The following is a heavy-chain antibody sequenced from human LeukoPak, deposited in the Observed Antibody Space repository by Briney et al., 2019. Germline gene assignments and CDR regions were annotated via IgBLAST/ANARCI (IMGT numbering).Heavy chain of an antibody. CDR2: IYPGDSDT. V-gene: IGHV5-51*01. Sequence: GESLKISCKGSGYSFTSYWIGWVRQLPGKGLEWMGIIYPGDSDTRYSPSFQGQVTISADKSISTAYLQWSSLKASDTAVYYCARTIRDGYNSYYYFDYWGQGTLVTVSS. D-gene: IGHD5-24*01. CDR1: GYSFTSYW. J-gene: IGHJ4*02. CDR3: ARTIRDGYNSYYYFDY.